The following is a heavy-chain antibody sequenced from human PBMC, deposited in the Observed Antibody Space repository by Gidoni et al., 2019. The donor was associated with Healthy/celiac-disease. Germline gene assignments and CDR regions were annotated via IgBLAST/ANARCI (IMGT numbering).Heavy chain of an antibody. CDR1: GGTFSSYA. V-gene: IGHV1-69*01. J-gene: IGHJ4*02. CDR3: ARTHGGYYDSSGYYPLNG. D-gene: IGHD3-22*01. CDR2: IIPIFGTA. Sequence: QVQLVQSGAEVKKPGSSVKVSCKASGGTFSSYAISWVRQAPGQGLEWMGGIIPIFGTANYAQKFQGRVTITADESTSTAYMELSSLRSEDTAVYYCARTHGGYYDSSGYYPLNGWGQGTLVTVSS.